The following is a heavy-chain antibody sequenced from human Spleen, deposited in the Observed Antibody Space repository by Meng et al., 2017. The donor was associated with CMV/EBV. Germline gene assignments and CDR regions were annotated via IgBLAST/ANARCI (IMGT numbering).Heavy chain of an antibody. D-gene: IGHD3-22*01. V-gene: IGHV1-2*02. J-gene: IGHJ3*02. CDR1: GYTFTGYY. Sequence: ASVKVSCKASGYTFTGYYMHWVRQAPGQGLEWMGWINPNSGGTNYAQKFQGRVTMTRDTSISTAYMELSRLRSDDTAVYYCARYYDTRGDAFDIWGQGTMVTVSS. CDR2: INPNSGGT. CDR3: ARYYDTRGDAFDI.